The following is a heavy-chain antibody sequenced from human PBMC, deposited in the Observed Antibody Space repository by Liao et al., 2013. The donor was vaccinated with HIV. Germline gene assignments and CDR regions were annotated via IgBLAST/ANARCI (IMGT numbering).Heavy chain of an antibody. J-gene: IGHJ6*03. D-gene: IGHD1-7*01. CDR1: GGSISSGSYY. CDR2: IYTSGST. V-gene: IGHV4-61*02. CDR3: ARERPPGLNYAHYYYYMDV. Sequence: QVQLQQWGAGLLKPSETLSLTCTVSGGSISSGSYYWSWIRQPAGKELEWIGRIYTSGSTNYNPSLKSRVTISVDTSKNQFSLKLTSVTAADTAVYYCARERPPGLNYAHYYYYMDVWGKGTTVTVSS.